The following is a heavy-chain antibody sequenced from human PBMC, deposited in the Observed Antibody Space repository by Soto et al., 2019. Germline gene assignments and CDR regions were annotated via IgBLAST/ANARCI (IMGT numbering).Heavy chain of an antibody. V-gene: IGHV4-30-4*01. Sequence: QVQLQESGPGLVKPSQTLSLTCSVSGGSISSDDYSWSWIRQPPGKGLEWIGNISYTGLTSYTPSLKSRLTISVDTSKTQFSLMLRSVTAADTAVYYCARVPIWGHSDSWGQGTLVTVSS. CDR3: ARVPIWGHSDS. D-gene: IGHD3-16*01. J-gene: IGHJ4*02. CDR1: GGSISSDDYS. CDR2: ISYTGLT.